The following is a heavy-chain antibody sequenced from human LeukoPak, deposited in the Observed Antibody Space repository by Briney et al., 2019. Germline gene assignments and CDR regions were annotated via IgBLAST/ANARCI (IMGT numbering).Heavy chain of an antibody. D-gene: IGHD2-15*01. Sequence: SQTLSLTCGVYGGSFSSYYWSWIRQPPGKGLEWIGEVSQTGSGKTNYNPSLKGRVTISVDTSKNQFALELTSVTAADTAMYYCARVPLYWQDPLDFWGQGTLVTVSS. J-gene: IGHJ4*02. CDR1: GGSFSSYY. V-gene: IGHV4-34*01. CDR3: ARVPLYWQDPLDF. CDR2: VSQTGSGKT.